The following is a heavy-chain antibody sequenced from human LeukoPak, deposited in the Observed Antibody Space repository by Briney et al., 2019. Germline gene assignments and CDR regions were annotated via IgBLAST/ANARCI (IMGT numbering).Heavy chain of an antibody. J-gene: IGHJ5*02. CDR3: ARGGRSYSSSWYWFDP. Sequence: GGSLRLSCAASGFTVSSNYMSWVRQAPGKGLEWVSVIYSGGSTYYADSVKGRFTISSDNSKNTLYLQLNSLRAEDTAVYYCARGGRSYSSSWYWFDPWGQGTLVTVSS. V-gene: IGHV3-53*01. CDR2: IYSGGST. CDR1: GFTVSSNY. D-gene: IGHD6-13*01.